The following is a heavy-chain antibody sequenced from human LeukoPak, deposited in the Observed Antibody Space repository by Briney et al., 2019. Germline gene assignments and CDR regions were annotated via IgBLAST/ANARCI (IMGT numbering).Heavy chain of an antibody. D-gene: IGHD5-18*01. J-gene: IGHJ3*02. CDR3: ARHVEMDTAMEDHDAFDI. CDR2: IYYSGST. V-gene: IGHV4-59*08. CDR1: GGSISSYY. Sequence: SETLSLTCTVSGGSISSYYWSWIRQPPGKGLEWIGYIYYSGSTNYNPSLKSRVTISVDTSKNQFSLKLSSVTAADTAVYYCARHVEMDTAMEDHDAFDIWGQGTMVTVSS.